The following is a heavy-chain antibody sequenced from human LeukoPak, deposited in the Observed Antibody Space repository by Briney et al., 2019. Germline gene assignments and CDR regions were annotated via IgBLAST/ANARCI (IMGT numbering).Heavy chain of an antibody. D-gene: IGHD5-18*01. CDR1: GFTFSSYS. CDR2: ISSSSSTI. Sequence: GGSLRLSCAASGFTFSSYSMNWVRQAPGKGLEWVSYISSSSSTIYYADSVKGRFTISRDNAKNSLYLQMNSLRAEDTAVYYCARDAVDTEPIYWGQGTLVTVSS. J-gene: IGHJ4*02. V-gene: IGHV3-48*04. CDR3: ARDAVDTEPIY.